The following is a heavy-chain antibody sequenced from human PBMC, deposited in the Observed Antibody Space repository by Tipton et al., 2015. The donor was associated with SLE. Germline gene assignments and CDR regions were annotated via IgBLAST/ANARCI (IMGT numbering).Heavy chain of an antibody. CDR1: GFTFSSYA. CDR2: ISGSGGST. V-gene: IGHV3-23*01. D-gene: IGHD6-13*01. J-gene: IGHJ5*02. CDR3: ARGLRGQQLVENWFDP. Sequence: SLRLSCAASGFTFSSYAMSWVRQAPGKGLEWVSAISGSGGSTYYADSVKGRFTISRDNSKNTLYLQMNSLRAEDTAVYYCARGLRGQQLVENWFDPWGQGTLVTVSS.